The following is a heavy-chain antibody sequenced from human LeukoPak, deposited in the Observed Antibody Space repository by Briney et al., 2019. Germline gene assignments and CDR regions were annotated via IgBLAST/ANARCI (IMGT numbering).Heavy chain of an antibody. J-gene: IGHJ3*02. V-gene: IGHV4-59*01. CDR1: GGSISSYY. Sequence: SGTLSLTCTVSGGSISSYYWSWIRQPPGKGLEWIGYIYYSGSTNYNPSLKSRVTISVDTSKNQFSLKLSSVTAADTAVYYCASACGGDCSTGGAFDIWGQGTMVPVSS. CDR3: ASACGGDCSTGGAFDI. D-gene: IGHD2-21*01. CDR2: IYYSGST.